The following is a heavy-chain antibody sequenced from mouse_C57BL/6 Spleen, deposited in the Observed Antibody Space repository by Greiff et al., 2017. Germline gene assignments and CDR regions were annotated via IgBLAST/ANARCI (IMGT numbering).Heavy chain of an antibody. CDR2: IHPNSGST. J-gene: IGHJ1*03. CDR1: GYTFTSYW. CDR3: AREGPYYSNSWCFDV. D-gene: IGHD2-5*01. Sequence: QVQLQQPGAELVKPGASVKLSCKASGYTFTSYWMHWVKQRPGQGLEWIGMIHPNSGSTNYNEKFKSKATLTVDKSSSTAYMQLSSLTSEDSAVYDCAREGPYYSNSWCFDVWGTGTTVTVSS. V-gene: IGHV1-64*01.